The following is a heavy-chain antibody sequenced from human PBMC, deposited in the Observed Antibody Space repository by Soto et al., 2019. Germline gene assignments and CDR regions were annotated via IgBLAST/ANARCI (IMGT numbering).Heavy chain of an antibody. CDR3: ASTTGTDAFDI. J-gene: IGHJ3*02. CDR1: GGSISSSSYY. CDR2: IYYSGST. V-gene: IGHV4-39*01. D-gene: IGHD1-1*01. Sequence: SETLSLTCTVSGGSISSSSYYWGWIRQPPGKGREWIGSIYYSGSTYYNPSLKSRVTISVDTSKNQFSLKLSSVTAADTAVYYCASTTGTDAFDIWGQGTMVTVSS.